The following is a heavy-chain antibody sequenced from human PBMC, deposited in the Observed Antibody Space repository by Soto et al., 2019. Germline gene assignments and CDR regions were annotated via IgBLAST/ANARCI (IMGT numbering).Heavy chain of an antibody. J-gene: IGHJ4*02. CDR1: GFTFSSFA. D-gene: IGHD2-2*01. CDR3: AARHREAPALIGYDFDY. V-gene: IGHV3-30*04. CDR2: VSFDGNRQ. Sequence: QVQLVESGGGVVKPGKSLTLSCAASGFTFSSFAMHWVRQPPGKGLEWVAVVSFDGNRQSFSDSVKGRVTISRDNSKTTVALHMNSLIDDDSALYYCAARHREAPALIGYDFDYWGQGTLVTVSS.